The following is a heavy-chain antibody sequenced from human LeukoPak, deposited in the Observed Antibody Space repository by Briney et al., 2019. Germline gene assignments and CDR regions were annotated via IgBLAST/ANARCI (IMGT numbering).Heavy chain of an antibody. CDR1: GFTFSSYS. CDR3: ARDSPPITIFGVVIYYYYMDV. V-gene: IGHV3-21*01. J-gene: IGHJ6*03. D-gene: IGHD3-3*01. CDR2: ISSSSSYI. Sequence: GGSLRLSCAASGFTFSSYSMNWVRQAPGKGLEWVSSISSSSSYIYYADSVKGRFTISRDNAKTSLYLQMNSLRAEDTAVYYCARDSPPITIFGVVIYYYYMDVWGKGTTVTVSS.